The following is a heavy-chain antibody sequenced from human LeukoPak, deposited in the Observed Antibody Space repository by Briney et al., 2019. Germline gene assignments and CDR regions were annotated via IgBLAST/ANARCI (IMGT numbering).Heavy chain of an antibody. CDR3: ARGDGYNSADAFDI. CDR2: IYYSGST. V-gene: IGHV4-59*08. D-gene: IGHD5-24*01. Sequence: KSSETLSLTCTVSGGSISSYYWSWIRQPPGKGLEWIGYIYYSGSTNYNPSLKSRVTISVDTSKNQFSLKLSSVTAADTAVYYCARGDGYNSADAFDIWGQGTMVTVSS. J-gene: IGHJ3*02. CDR1: GGSISSYY.